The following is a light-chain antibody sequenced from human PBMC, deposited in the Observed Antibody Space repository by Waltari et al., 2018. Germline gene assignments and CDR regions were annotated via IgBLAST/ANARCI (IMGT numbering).Light chain of an antibody. Sequence: EIVLTQSPGSLSLSPGERATLSCRASQSVSKYLAWYQQKPVQAPRLLIYHASSRATGIPDRFSGSGFGTDFSLTISRLEPEDFAVYYCQKYESLPATFGQGTKVEIK. V-gene: IGKV3-20*01. CDR1: QSVSKY. CDR3: QKYESLPAT. J-gene: IGKJ1*01. CDR2: HAS.